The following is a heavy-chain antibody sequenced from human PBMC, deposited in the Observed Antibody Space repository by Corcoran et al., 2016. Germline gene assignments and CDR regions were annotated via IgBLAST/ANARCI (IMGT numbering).Heavy chain of an antibody. V-gene: IGHV3-30*18. J-gene: IGHJ4*02. CDR1: GFTFSSYG. CDR2: ISYDGSNK. D-gene: IGHD1-26*01. CDR3: ANGTGSG. Sequence: QVQLVESGGGVVQPGRSLRLSCAASGFTFSSYGMHWVRQAPGKGLEWVAVISYDGSNKYYADSVKGRFTISRDNSKNTLYLQMNSLRAEDMAVYYCANGTGSGWGQGTLVTVSS.